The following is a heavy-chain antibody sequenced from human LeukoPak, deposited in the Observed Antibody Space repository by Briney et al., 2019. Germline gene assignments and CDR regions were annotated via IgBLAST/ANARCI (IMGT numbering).Heavy chain of an antibody. CDR1: GFNFNNYD. CDR2: ISVDGEKS. D-gene: IGHD6-19*01. Sequence: GGSLRLSCAASGFNFNNYDMHWVRQAPGKGLEWVAVISVDGEKSYYADSVKGRFTISRDNSKSTLFLQMNSLRAEDTALYYCARAYKDRSLAGKKEFFQHWGQGTLVTVSS. V-gene: IGHV3-30*03. J-gene: IGHJ1*01. CDR3: ARAYKDRSLAGKKEFFQH.